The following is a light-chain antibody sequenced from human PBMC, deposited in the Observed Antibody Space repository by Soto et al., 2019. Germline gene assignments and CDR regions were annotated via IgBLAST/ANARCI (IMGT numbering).Light chain of an antibody. CDR2: GAS. CDR1: QSVTGNY. V-gene: IGKV3D-20*02. CDR3: QQRSNWPPEIT. J-gene: IGKJ5*01. Sequence: IVLTQSPGTLSLSPGERATLSCGASQSVTGNYLAWYQQKPGQAPRLLIFGASTRATGIPDRFSGSGSGTDFTLTISRLEPEDFAVYYCQQRSNWPPEITFGQGTRLEIK.